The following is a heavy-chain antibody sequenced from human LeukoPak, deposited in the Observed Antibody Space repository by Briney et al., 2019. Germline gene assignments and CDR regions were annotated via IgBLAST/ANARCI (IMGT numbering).Heavy chain of an antibody. CDR2: FYTSAHT. J-gene: IGHJ6*03. CDR3: ARGLRDEERHYGYYYMDV. D-gene: IGHD3-22*01. Sequence: SDTLSLTCTVSGDSVSGYYGRWIGQPPGKGLEGIGTFYTSAHTTDNPSLKSRVTMSEATSRKQFSMNLSSVSTPVTAVYYCARGLRDEERHYGYYYMDVWGKGTTVTVSS. V-gene: IGHV4-4*09. CDR1: GDSVSGYY.